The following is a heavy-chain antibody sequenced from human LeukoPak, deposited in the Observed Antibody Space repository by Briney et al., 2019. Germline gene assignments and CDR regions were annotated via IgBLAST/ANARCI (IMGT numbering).Heavy chain of an antibody. CDR1: GGSLSSYY. CDR2: IYYSGSN. J-gene: IGHJ6*02. D-gene: IGHD1-7*01. CDR3: ARDNWNYGSSMDV. V-gene: IGHV4-59*01. Sequence: ETLSLTCTVSGGSLSSYYWSWVRQPPGKGLEWIGYIYYSGSNNYNPSLKSRVTISVDTSKNQFSLKLSSVTAADTAVYYCARDNWNYGSSMDVWGQGTTVTVSS.